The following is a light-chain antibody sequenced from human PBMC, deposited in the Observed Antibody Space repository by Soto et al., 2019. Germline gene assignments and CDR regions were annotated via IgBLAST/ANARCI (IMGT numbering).Light chain of an antibody. CDR1: SSDVGSYNL. V-gene: IGLV2-23*01. J-gene: IGLJ1*01. CDR3: CSYAGITTYYV. Sequence: QSVLTQPASVSGSPGQSITISCTGTSSDVGSYNLVSWYQQHPGEAPKLMIYGGTKRPSGVSNRFSGSKSGNTASLTISGLQAEDEADYYFCSYAGITTYYVFGTGTKLTVL. CDR2: GGT.